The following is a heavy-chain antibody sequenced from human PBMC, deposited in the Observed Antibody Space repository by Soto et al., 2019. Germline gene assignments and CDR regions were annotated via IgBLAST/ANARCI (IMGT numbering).Heavy chain of an antibody. Sequence: QVQLVESGGGVVQPGRSLRLSCAASRFTFSSYGMHWVRQAPGKGLEWVAVISYDGSNKYYADSVKGRFTISRDNSKNTLYLQMNSLRAEDTAVYYCAKAVTFGGVIENWYFDLWGRGTLVTVSS. CDR3: AKAVTFGGVIENWYFDL. D-gene: IGHD3-16*02. CDR1: RFTFSSYG. V-gene: IGHV3-30*18. CDR2: ISYDGSNK. J-gene: IGHJ2*01.